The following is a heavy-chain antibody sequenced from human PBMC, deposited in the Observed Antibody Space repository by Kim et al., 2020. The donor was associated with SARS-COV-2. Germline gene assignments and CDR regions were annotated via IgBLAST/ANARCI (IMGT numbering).Heavy chain of an antibody. D-gene: IGHD2-15*01. J-gene: IGHJ6*02. Sequence: ASVKVSCKASGYTFTGYYMHWVRQAPGQGLEWMGWINPNSGGTNYAQKFQGWVTMTRDTSISTAYMELSRLRSDDTAVYYCARGGIVVVVAATFGRNYYYYGMDVWGQGTTVTVSS. V-gene: IGHV1-2*04. CDR1: GYTFTGYY. CDR2: INPNSGGT. CDR3: ARGGIVVVVAATFGRNYYYYGMDV.